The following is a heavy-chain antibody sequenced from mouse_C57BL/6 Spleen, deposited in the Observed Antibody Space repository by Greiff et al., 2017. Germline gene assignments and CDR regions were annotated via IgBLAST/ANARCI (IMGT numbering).Heavy chain of an antibody. D-gene: IGHD4-1*01. CDR2: INPGSGGT. Sequence: QVQLQQSGAELVRPGTSVKVSCKASGYAFTNYLIEWVKQRPGQGLEWIGVINPGSGGTNYNEKFKGKATLTADKSSSTAYMQLRSLTSEDSAVYFCARTGDLTVVDVWGTGTTVTVAS. V-gene: IGHV1-54*01. CDR3: ARTGDLTVVDV. J-gene: IGHJ1*03. CDR1: GYAFTNYL.